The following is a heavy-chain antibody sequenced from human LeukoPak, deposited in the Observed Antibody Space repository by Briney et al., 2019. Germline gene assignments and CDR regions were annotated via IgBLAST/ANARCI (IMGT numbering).Heavy chain of an antibody. CDR2: IYSDGST. V-gene: IGHV3-66*01. CDR3: ARDPTDDYSHFDAY. Sequence: PGGSLRLSCATSGLTVSTTYMSWVRQAPGKGLEWVSGIYSDGSTHYADSVKGRFTISRASSKNTVYLQMNSLGVEDTAVYHCARDPTDDYSHFDAYWGQGTLVTVSS. J-gene: IGHJ4*02. D-gene: IGHD4-11*01. CDR1: GLTVSTTY.